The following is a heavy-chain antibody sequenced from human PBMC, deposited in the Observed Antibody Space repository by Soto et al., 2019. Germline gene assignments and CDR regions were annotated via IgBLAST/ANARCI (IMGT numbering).Heavy chain of an antibody. J-gene: IGHJ6*02. Sequence: PGGSLRLSCAASGFTFSSYAMHWVRQAPGKGLEWVAVISYDGSNKYYADSVKGRFTISRDNSKNTLYLQMNSLRAEDTAVYYCARGVIYGYYGMDVWGQGTTVTVSS. CDR2: ISYDGSNK. V-gene: IGHV3-30-3*01. CDR1: GFTFSSYA. D-gene: IGHD3-3*02. CDR3: ARGVIYGYYGMDV.